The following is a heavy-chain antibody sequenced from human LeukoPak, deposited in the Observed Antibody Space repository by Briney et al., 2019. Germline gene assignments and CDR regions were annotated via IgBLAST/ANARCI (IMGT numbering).Heavy chain of an antibody. CDR1: GFTVSSNY. CDR2: IYSGGST. Sequence: GGSLRLSCAASGFTVSSNYMSWVRQAPGEGLEWVSVIYSGGSTYYADSVKGRFTISRDNSKNTLYLQMNSLRAEDTAVYYCARDFWGSSGWEYYFDYWGQGTLVTVSS. J-gene: IGHJ4*02. D-gene: IGHD6-19*01. V-gene: IGHV3-66*01. CDR3: ARDFWGSSGWEYYFDY.